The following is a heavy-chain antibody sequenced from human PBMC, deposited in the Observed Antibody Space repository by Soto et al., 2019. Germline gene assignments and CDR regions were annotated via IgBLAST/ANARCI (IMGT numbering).Heavy chain of an antibody. CDR2: IRDYNCNT. V-gene: IGHV1-18*01. Sequence: ASVTVSCMASGYTFPSYGISWVRQAPGQGLEWMGWIRDYNCNTNYAQKRQGRVTMTTDTSTRTAYMELRSLRSDDTAVYYCARVKGPYDSSGYYSSYYFDYWGQGTLVTVSS. CDR3: ARVKGPYDSSGYYSSYYFDY. J-gene: IGHJ4*02. CDR1: GYTFPSYG. D-gene: IGHD3-22*01.